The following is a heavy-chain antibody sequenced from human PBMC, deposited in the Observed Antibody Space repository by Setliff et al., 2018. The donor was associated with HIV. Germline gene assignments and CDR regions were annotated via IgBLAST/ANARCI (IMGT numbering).Heavy chain of an antibody. CDR1: GYTFTGYY. CDR3: AKGGDRAMINFDH. V-gene: IGHV1-2*06. CDR2: INPNSGDT. J-gene: IGHJ4*02. Sequence: ASVKVSCKASGYTFTGYYMHWVRQAPGQGLEWMGRINPNSGDTNYAQKFKGRVIMTRDTSASTAYMELSSLTSEDTAVYYCAKGGDRAMINFDHWGQGTLVTVSS. D-gene: IGHD5-18*01.